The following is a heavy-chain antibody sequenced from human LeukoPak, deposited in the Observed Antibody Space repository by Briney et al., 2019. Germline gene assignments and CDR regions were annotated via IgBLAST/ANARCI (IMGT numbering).Heavy chain of an antibody. CDR2: ISYDGSNK. V-gene: IGHV3-30-3*01. Sequence: GGSLRLSCAASGFTFSSYAMHWVRQAPGKGLEWVAVISYDGSNKYYADSVKGRFTISRDNSKNTLYLQMNSPRAEDTAVYYCAKDQGKGYYYDSSGGYFDYWGQGTLVTVSS. CDR3: AKDQGKGYYYDSSGGYFDY. D-gene: IGHD3-22*01. CDR1: GFTFSSYA. J-gene: IGHJ4*02.